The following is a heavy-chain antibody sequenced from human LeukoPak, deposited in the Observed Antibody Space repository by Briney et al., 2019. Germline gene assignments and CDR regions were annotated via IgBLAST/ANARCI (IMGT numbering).Heavy chain of an antibody. Sequence: ASVKVSCKASGYAFTGYYMHWVRQAPGQGHEWMGWINLDSGGTNYAQKFQGRVTTTRDTSISTAYMELSRLRSDDTAVYYCARVPERPLQYCSGGSCYSEYFQHWGQGTLVTVSS. CDR3: ARVPERPLQYCSGGSCYSEYFQH. CDR1: GYAFTGYY. J-gene: IGHJ1*01. V-gene: IGHV1-2*02. CDR2: INLDSGGT. D-gene: IGHD2-15*01.